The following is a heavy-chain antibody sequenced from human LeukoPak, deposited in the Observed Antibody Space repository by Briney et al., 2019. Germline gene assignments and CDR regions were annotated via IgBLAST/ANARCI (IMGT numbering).Heavy chain of an antibody. D-gene: IGHD2-21*02. V-gene: IGHV4-34*01. CDR1: GFTFSSYS. CDR3: AGAYCGGDCYSGRAFDI. Sequence: GSLRLSCAASGFTFSSYSMNWVRQAPGKGLEWIGEINHSGSTNYNPSLKSRVTISVDKSKNQFSLKLSSVTAADTAVYYCAGAYCGGDCYSGRAFDIWGQGTMVTVSS. CDR2: INHSGST. J-gene: IGHJ3*02.